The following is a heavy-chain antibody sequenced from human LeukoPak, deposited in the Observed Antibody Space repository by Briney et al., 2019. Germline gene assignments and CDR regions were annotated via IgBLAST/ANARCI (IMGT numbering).Heavy chain of an antibody. V-gene: IGHV3-30*02. Sequence: PGGSLRLSCAASAFRFSSYGMHWVRQAPGKGPEWVAFIRSDSSNQYYADSVKGRFTISRDNSKNTLYLQMNSLRAEDTAVYYCAKERGVVPAANYFDYWGQGTLVTVSS. CDR3: AKERGVVPAANYFDY. D-gene: IGHD2-2*01. CDR1: AFRFSSYG. J-gene: IGHJ4*02. CDR2: IRSDSSNQ.